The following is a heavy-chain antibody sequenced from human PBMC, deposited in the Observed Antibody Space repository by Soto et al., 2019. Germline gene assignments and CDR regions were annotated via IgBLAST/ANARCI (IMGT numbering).Heavy chain of an antibody. CDR2: INPNSGGT. J-gene: IGHJ3*02. D-gene: IGHD3-9*01. CDR3: ARDRSDILTGYYEKNAFDI. Sequence: ASVKVSCKASGYTFTGYYMHWVRQAPGQGLEWMGWINPNSGGTNYAQKFQGWVTMTRDTSISTAYMELSSLRSEDTAVYYCARDRSDILTGYYEKNAFDIWGQGTMVTVSS. CDR1: GYTFTGYY. V-gene: IGHV1-2*04.